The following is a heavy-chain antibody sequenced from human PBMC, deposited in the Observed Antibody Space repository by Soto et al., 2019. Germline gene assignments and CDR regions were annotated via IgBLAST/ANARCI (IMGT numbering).Heavy chain of an antibody. CDR1: GGTFSSCA. D-gene: IGHD5-12*01. V-gene: IGHV1-69*06. CDR2: IIPIFGTA. CDR3: ASVEMATITGPPNLFYFDY. J-gene: IGHJ4*02. Sequence: SVKVSCKASGGTFSSCAMSWVRQAPGQGLEWMGGIIPIFGTANYAQKFQGRVTITADKSTSTAYMELSSLRSEDTAVYYCASVEMATITGPPNLFYFDYWGQGTLVTVSS.